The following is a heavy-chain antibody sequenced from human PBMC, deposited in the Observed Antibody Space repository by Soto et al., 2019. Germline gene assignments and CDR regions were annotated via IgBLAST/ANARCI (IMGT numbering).Heavy chain of an antibody. D-gene: IGHD2-15*01. V-gene: IGHV3-30*18. CDR1: GFTFSSNG. J-gene: IGHJ4*02. CDR2: MSNDGSHT. Sequence: QVQLMESGGGVVQPGRSLRLSCAASGFTFSSNGMHWVRQAPGKGLEWVAVMSNDGSHTSYADSAKGRFTISRDNSKNTLYLQMNSLRAEDSGIYYCTKGCSSSSNCYIIDYWGQGALVTVSS. CDR3: TKGCSSSSNCYIIDY.